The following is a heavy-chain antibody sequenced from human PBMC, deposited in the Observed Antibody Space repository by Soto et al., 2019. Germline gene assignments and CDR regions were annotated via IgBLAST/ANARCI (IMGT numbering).Heavy chain of an antibody. J-gene: IGHJ4*02. Sequence: TLSLTCTVSGGSISSGGYYWSWIRQHPGKGLEWIGYIYYSGSTYYNPSLKSRVTISVDTSKNQFSLKLSSVTAADTAVYYCARDRNPRSSSSSEPYFDYWGQGTLVTVSS. D-gene: IGHD6-6*01. CDR3: ARDRNPRSSSSSEPYFDY. CDR1: GGSISSGGYY. V-gene: IGHV4-31*03. CDR2: IYYSGST.